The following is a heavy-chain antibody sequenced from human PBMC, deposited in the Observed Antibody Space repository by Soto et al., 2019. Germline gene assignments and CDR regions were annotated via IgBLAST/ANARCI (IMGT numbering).Heavy chain of an antibody. J-gene: IGHJ4*02. V-gene: IGHV3-23*01. CDR2: ISGSGVST. D-gene: IGHD3-22*01. Sequence: GGSLRLSCAASGFTFGHYTMSWVRQAPGKGLEWVSAISGSGVSTYYADSVKGRFTISRDNSKNTLYLQMNSLRAEDTAVYYCAKSPGMYYYDSSGYYHYDYWGQGTLVTVSS. CDR1: GFTFGHYT. CDR3: AKSPGMYYYDSSGYYHYDY.